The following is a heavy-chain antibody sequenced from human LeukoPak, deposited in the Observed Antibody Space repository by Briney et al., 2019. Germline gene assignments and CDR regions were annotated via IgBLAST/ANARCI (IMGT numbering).Heavy chain of an antibody. J-gene: IGHJ3*02. V-gene: IGHV1-3*01. CDR2: TNAGNGNT. CDR3: ARAENIAVAAADAFDI. Sequence: GASVKVSCKASGYTFTSYAMHWVRQAPGQRLEWMGWTNAGNGNTKYSQKFQGRVTITRDTSASTAYMEPSSLRSEDTAVYYCARAENIAVAAADAFDIWGQGTMVTVSS. D-gene: IGHD6-19*01. CDR1: GYTFTSYA.